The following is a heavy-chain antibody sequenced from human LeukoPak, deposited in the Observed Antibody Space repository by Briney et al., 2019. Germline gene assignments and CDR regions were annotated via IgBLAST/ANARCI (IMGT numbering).Heavy chain of an antibody. Sequence: SETLSLTCAVYPGSFSGYYWGWIRQPPGKGLEWIGEINDSGRTNYNPSLTSRVTISVDTSKNQFSLKLSSVTVADTAVYYCASRIVPSTDFDYWGQGSLVTVSS. D-gene: IGHD5-12*01. CDR1: PGSFSGYY. CDR2: INDSGRT. J-gene: IGHJ4*02. V-gene: IGHV4-34*01. CDR3: ASRIVPSTDFDY.